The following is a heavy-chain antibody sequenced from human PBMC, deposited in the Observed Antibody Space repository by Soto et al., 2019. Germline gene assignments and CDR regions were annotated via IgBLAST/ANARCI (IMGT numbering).Heavy chain of an antibody. J-gene: IGHJ6*02. V-gene: IGHV4-59*01. Sequence: QVQLQESGPGLVKPSETLSLTCTVSGGSISSYYWSWIRQPPGKGLEWIGYIYYSGSTNYNPSLKSRVTISVDTSKNQFSLKLSSVTAADTAVYYCARGGDGYNFRPTFYYYYGMDVWGQGTTVTVSS. CDR3: ARGGDGYNFRPTFYYYYGMDV. CDR2: IYYSGST. D-gene: IGHD5-12*01. CDR1: GGSISSYY.